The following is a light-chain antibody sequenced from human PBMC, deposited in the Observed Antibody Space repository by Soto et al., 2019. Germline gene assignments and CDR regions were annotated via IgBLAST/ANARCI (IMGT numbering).Light chain of an antibody. Sequence: QSALTQPPSVSGSPGQSVTISCTGTSSDVGSYNRVSWYQQPPGTAPKLMIFDVRKRPSGVPDRSSGSTSGNTSSLTISGLQAEDDADYYCSSDTSRSTYVFGTGTKVTVL. CDR2: DVR. V-gene: IGLV2-18*02. CDR1: SSDVGSYNR. J-gene: IGLJ1*01. CDR3: SSDTSRSTYV.